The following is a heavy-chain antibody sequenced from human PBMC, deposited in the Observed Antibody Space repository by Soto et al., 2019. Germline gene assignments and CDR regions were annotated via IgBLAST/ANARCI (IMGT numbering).Heavy chain of an antibody. CDR2: IIPMFGSA. D-gene: IGHD5-12*01. J-gene: IGHJ4*02. V-gene: IGHV1-69*13. Sequence: SVKVSCKASGGSFSSFAFSWVRQAPGQGLEWMGGIIPMFGSANYAQKFQGRVTITADESTSTAYMELSSLRSEDTAVYYCARGARWLQRYYFDYWGQGTLVTVSS. CDR3: ARGARWLQRYYFDY. CDR1: GGSFSSFA.